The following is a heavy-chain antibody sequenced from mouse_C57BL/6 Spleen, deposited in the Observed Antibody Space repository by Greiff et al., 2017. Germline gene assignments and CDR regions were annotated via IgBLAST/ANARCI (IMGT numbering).Heavy chain of an antibody. CDR2: IDPSDSYT. J-gene: IGHJ4*01. CDR1: GYTFTSYW. CDR3: ARLDY. V-gene: IGHV1-50*01. Sequence: QVQLQQPGAELVKPGASVKLSCKASGYTFTSYWMQWVKPRPGQGLEWIGEIDPSDSYTNYNQKFKGKATLTVDTSSSTAYMQLSSLTSEDSAVYYCARLDYWGQGTSVTVSS.